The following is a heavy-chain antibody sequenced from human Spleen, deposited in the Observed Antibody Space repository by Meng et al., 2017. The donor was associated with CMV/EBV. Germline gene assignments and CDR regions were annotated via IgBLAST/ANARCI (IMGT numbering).Heavy chain of an antibody. CDR1: GDTTYAYA. CDR3: ARVGLDYSHDS. Sequence: SCKTSGDTTYAYAISWVRQAPGQGLEWMGKIVPVLGTANYAQRTQGRITITADRSTNTVYLEVRSLSSEDTAVYYCARVGLDYSHDSWGQGTQVTVSS. D-gene: IGHD4-11*01. V-gene: IGHV1-69*04. J-gene: IGHJ5*01. CDR2: IVPVLGTA.